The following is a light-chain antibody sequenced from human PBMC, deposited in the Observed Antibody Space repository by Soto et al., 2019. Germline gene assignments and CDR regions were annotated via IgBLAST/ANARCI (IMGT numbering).Light chain of an antibody. CDR3: TSYTSSITYV. V-gene: IGLV2-14*01. CDR1: SSDVGGYNY. Sequence: QSALTQPASVSGSPGQSITISCTGTSSDVGGYNYVSWYQQHPGKAPKLMIYEVNNRPSGVSNRFSGSKPGNTASLTISGLQAEDEADYYCTSYTSSITYVFGTGTKLTVL. CDR2: EVN. J-gene: IGLJ1*01.